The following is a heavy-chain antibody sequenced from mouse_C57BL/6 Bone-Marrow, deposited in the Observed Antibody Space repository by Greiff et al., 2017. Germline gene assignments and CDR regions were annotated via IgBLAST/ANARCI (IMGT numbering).Heavy chain of an antibody. J-gene: IGHJ4*01. CDR1: GYTFTSYW. CDR2: IDPSDSET. Sequence: QVQLQQPGAELVRPGSSVKLSCKASGYTFTSYWMHWVKQRPIQGLEWIGNIDPSDSETHYNQKFKDKDTLTVDKSSSTAYMQLSSLTSEDSAVYYCARYDGYYAMDYWGQGTSVNVSS. V-gene: IGHV1-52*01. D-gene: IGHD2-3*01. CDR3: ARYDGYYAMDY.